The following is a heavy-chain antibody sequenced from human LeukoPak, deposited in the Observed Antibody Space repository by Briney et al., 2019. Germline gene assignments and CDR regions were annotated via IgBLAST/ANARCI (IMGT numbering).Heavy chain of an antibody. D-gene: IGHD2-2*01. Sequence: GASVKVSCKASGFTLTDYIHWVRQDPRQGLQWMGWIKPNSGDTDYAPKFQGRVTMTRDTSISTVYMELSSLRTDDTAVYYCARADSVPAGDYHYWYMDVWGKGTMVTVSS. CDR1: GFTLTDY. J-gene: IGHJ6*03. V-gene: IGHV1-2*02. CDR2: IKPNSGDT. CDR3: ARADSVPAGDYHYWYMDV.